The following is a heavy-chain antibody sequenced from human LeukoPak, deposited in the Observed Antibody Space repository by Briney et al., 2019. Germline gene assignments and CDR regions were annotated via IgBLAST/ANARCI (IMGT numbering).Heavy chain of an antibody. J-gene: IGHJ3*02. V-gene: IGHV3-30*02. CDR1: GFTFSNYG. CDR2: IRSDESNK. CDR3: AKDRDGDYVGAFDI. Sequence: PGGSLRLSCAASGFTFSNYGMHWVRQAPGKGLEWVAFIRSDESNKYYADSVKGRFTISRDDSKGTLYLQMNSLRAEDTAVYYCAKDRDGDYVGAFDIRGQGTMVTVSS. D-gene: IGHD4-17*01.